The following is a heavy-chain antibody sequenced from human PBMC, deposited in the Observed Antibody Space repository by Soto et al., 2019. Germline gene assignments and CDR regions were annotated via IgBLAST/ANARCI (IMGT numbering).Heavy chain of an antibody. Sequence: QVQLQESGPGLVKPSQTLSLACTVSGGSIINGGFFWGWIRQSPGKSLEWIAYIFYSGSTYYNPSLKSRVTLSVDTSNSQFSLNLMSVTAADTAVYYCARVHGCGARAKWFEPWGMGTLVTVSS. J-gene: IGHJ5*02. CDR2: IFYSGST. D-gene: IGHD3-10*01. CDR3: ARVHGCGARAKWFEP. V-gene: IGHV4-31*03. CDR1: GGSIINGGFF.